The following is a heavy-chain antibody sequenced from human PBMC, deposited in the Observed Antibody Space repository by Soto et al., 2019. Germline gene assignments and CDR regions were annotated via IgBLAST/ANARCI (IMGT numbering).Heavy chain of an antibody. D-gene: IGHD3-3*02. CDR1: GFTFSSYW. V-gene: IGHV3-7*01. CDR3: ASDFYICGNWFDP. J-gene: IGHJ5*02. Sequence: GGSLRLSCAASGFTFSSYWMSWVRQAPGKGLEWVANIKHDGSGTYYVDSVKGRFTISRDNAKNSLYLQMDSLRAEDTAVYYCASDFYICGNWFDPWGQGTLVTVSS. CDR2: IKHDGSGT.